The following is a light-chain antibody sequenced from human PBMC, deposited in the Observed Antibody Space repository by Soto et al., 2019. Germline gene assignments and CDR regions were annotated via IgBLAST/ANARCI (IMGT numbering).Light chain of an antibody. V-gene: IGKV1-6*01. CDR1: QAISND. CDR2: SAS. Sequence: AIQMTQSPSSLSASVGDRVTITCRASQAISNDIGWYQQSPGKAPKLLMYSASTLHTDVPSRFSGSGFGSDFTLTISSLQPEDFATYYCLQDYSYPYTFGQGTKLEIK. J-gene: IGKJ2*01. CDR3: LQDYSYPYT.